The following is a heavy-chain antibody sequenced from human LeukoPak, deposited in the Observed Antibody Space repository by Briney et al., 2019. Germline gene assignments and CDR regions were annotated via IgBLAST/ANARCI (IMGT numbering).Heavy chain of an antibody. Sequence: TSSEALSLTCTVSGGSISTYYWSWIRQPPGKGLEWIGYSHYSGSTNYNPSLKSRVTISVDTSNNQFSLKLTSVTAADTAVYYCARHSGAMGGAFDIWGQGTMVTVSS. J-gene: IGHJ3*02. CDR3: ARHSGAMGGAFDI. D-gene: IGHD2-15*01. CDR2: SHYSGST. CDR1: GGSISTYY. V-gene: IGHV4-59*08.